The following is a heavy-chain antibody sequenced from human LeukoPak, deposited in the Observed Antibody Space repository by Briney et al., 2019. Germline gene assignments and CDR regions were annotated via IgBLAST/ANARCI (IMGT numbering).Heavy chain of an antibody. Sequence: ASVKVSCKASGYTFTSYYMHWVRQAPGQGLEWMGIINPSGGSTSYAQKFQGRVTMTRDTSTSTVYMELSSLRSEDTAAYYCARGGLTLRYDYYGMDVWGQGTTVTVSS. V-gene: IGHV1-46*01. CDR1: GYTFTSYY. D-gene: IGHD1-14*01. CDR2: INPSGGST. J-gene: IGHJ6*02. CDR3: ARGGLTLRYDYYGMDV.